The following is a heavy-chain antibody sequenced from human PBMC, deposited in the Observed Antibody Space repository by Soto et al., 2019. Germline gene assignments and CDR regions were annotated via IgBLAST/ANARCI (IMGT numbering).Heavy chain of an antibody. CDR3: ARDRGIAVAGTGIDY. V-gene: IGHV3-30-3*01. CDR1: GFTFSSYA. Sequence: QVQLVESGGGVVQPGRSLRLSCAASGFTFSSYAMHWVRQAPGKGLEWVAVISYDGSNKYYADSVKGRFTISRDNSKNTLYLQMNSLRAEDTAEYYCARDRGIAVAGTGIDYWGQGTLVTVSS. J-gene: IGHJ4*02. D-gene: IGHD6-19*01. CDR2: ISYDGSNK.